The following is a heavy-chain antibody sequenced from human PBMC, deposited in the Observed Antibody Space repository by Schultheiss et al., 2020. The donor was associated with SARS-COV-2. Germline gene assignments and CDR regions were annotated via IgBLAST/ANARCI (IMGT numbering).Heavy chain of an antibody. Sequence: GGSLRLSCAASGFTFSNAWMSWVRQAPGKGLEWVGRINSDGSSTSYADSVKGRFTISRDNAKNTLYLQMNSLRAEDTAVYYCARCRTPIVVVAAMFYWGQGTLVTVSS. CDR2: INSDGSST. CDR3: ARCRTPIVVVAAMFY. V-gene: IGHV3-74*01. D-gene: IGHD2-15*01. CDR1: GFTFSNAW. J-gene: IGHJ4*02.